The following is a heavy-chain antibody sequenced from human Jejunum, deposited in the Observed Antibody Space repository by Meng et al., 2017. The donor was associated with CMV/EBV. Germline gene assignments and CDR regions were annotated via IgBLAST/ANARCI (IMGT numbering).Heavy chain of an antibody. CDR1: GFTFSRYW. D-gene: IGHD3-10*01. CDR3: ARDLSGGDDY. Sequence: LSCLASGFTFSRYWFHWVRQVPGKGLEWVSRINLDGRTTNYADSVKGRFTISRDDARDTLYLQMNSLKTEDTAVYYCARDLSGGDDYWGQGTLVTVSS. CDR2: INLDGRTT. J-gene: IGHJ4*02. V-gene: IGHV3-74*01.